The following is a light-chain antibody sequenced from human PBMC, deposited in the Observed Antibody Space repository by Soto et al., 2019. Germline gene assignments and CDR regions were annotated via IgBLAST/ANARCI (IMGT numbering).Light chain of an antibody. CDR3: QQRSNWPPVFT. J-gene: IGKJ3*01. V-gene: IGKV3-11*01. Sequence: EIVLTQSPATLSLSPGERATLSCRASQSVGSYLAWYQQKPGQAPRLLSYESSNRATGIPARFSGSGSGTDFTLTISSLEAEDFGVYYCQQRSNWPPVFTFGPGTKVDIK. CDR2: ESS. CDR1: QSVGSY.